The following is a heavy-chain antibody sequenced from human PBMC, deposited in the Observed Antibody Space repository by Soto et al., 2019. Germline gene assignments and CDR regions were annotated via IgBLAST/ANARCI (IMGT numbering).Heavy chain of an antibody. J-gene: IGHJ1*01. CDR3: TRDLYSSTWVTYFHH. CDR1: GFTFGDYA. CDR2: IRSKAYGGTT. D-gene: IGHD6-13*01. V-gene: IGHV3-49*03. Sequence: TGVSLRLSCTASGFTFGDYAMSWFLQAPWKGLEWVGFIRSKAYGGTTEYAASVKGRFTISRDDSKSIAYLQMNSLKTEDTAVYYCTRDLYSSTWVTYFHHFGQGTLLTISS.